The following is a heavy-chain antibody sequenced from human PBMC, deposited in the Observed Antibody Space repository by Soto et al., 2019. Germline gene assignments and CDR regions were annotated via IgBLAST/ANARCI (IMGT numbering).Heavy chain of an antibody. V-gene: IGHV1-2*04. J-gene: IGHJ6*02. Sequence: ASVKVSCKASGYTFTGYYMHWVRQAPGQGLEWMGWINPNSGGTNYAQKFQGWVTMTRDTSISTAYMELSRLRSDDTAVYYCARARWIQLWTSGSYGMDAWGQGTTVTVSS. D-gene: IGHD5-18*01. CDR1: GYTFTGYY. CDR3: ARARWIQLWTSGSYGMDA. CDR2: INPNSGGT.